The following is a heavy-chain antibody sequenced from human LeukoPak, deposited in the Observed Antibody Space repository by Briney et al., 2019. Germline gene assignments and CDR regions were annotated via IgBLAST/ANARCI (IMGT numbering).Heavy chain of an antibody. J-gene: IGHJ4*02. CDR1: GFTFSSYA. CDR2: ITRGGGST. V-gene: IGHV3-23*01. Sequence: SGGSLRLSCAASGFTFSSYAMSWVRQAPGKGLQWVSTITRGGGSTYYADSVKGRFTISRDNSKDTLYLQMNSLRVEDSAVFYCTRDHPDCRGTSCLLFDSWGQGTLVTFSS. D-gene: IGHD2-2*01. CDR3: TRDHPDCRGTSCLLFDS.